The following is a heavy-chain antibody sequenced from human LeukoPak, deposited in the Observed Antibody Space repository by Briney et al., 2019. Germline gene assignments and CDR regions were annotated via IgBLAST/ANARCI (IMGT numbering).Heavy chain of an antibody. CDR1: GFSLSTSGMG. CDR2: IYWNDDK. J-gene: IGHJ4*02. CDR3: ARRYCSGGSCYPFNY. D-gene: IGHD2-15*01. Sequence: GPTLVKPTQTLTLTCTFSGFSLSTSGMGVGWIRQPPGKALEWLALIYWNDDKWYSPSLMSRLTITKDTSTNQVVLTMTNMDPVDTATYYCARRYCSGGSCYPFNYWGQGTLVTVSS. V-gene: IGHV2-5*01.